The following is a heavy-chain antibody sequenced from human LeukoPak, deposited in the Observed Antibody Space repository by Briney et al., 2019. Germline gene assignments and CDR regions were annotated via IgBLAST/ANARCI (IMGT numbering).Heavy chain of an antibody. Sequence: GGSLRLSCAASGFTFSSYGMDWVRQAPGKGLEWVAFIRYDGSEKYYADSVKGRFTLSRDNLKNTLYLQMNNLRAEDTAVYYCAKDRSGSYSFDYWGQGTLVTVSS. CDR2: IRYDGSEK. CDR1: GFTFSSYG. J-gene: IGHJ4*02. CDR3: AKDRSGSYSFDY. D-gene: IGHD1-26*01. V-gene: IGHV3-30*02.